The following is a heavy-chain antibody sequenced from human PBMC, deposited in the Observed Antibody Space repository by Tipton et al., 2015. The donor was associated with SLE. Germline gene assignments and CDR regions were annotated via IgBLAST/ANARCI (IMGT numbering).Heavy chain of an antibody. V-gene: IGHV4-38-2*02. D-gene: IGHD4-11*01. CDR1: GYSISSGYY. Sequence: LRFSCAVSGYSISSGYYWGWIRQSPGKGLEWIGSIFHGGSTYYNPSLKSRLTISVDTSKNQFSLKLSSVTAADTAVYYCAREFLNPVTTVHYYFDLWGRGTLVTVSS. CDR3: AREFLNPVTTVHYYFDL. CDR2: IFHGGST. J-gene: IGHJ2*01.